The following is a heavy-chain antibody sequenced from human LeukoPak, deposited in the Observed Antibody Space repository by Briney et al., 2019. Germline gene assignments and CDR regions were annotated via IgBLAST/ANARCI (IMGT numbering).Heavy chain of an antibody. CDR3: ARELSGTTSYYFDY. V-gene: IGHV3-13*04. CDR1: GFTFSSYD. CDR2: IGTAGDT. J-gene: IGHJ4*02. Sequence: PGGSLRLSCAASGFTFSSYDMHWVRQGTGKGLEWVSAIGTAGDTYYPGSVKGRFTISRDNAKNSLYLQMNSLRVEDTAVYYCARELSGTTSYYFDYWGQGTLVTVSS. D-gene: IGHD1-7*01.